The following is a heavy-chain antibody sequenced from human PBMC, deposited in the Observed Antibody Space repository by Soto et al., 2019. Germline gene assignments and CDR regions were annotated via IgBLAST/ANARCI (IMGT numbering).Heavy chain of an antibody. Sequence: EVQLVESGGGLVQPGGSLRLSCAASGFTFSSYRMHWVRQAPGKGLGWVSGISSDGSSTSYADSVRGRFTISRDNAQNTLHLQMNSLRAEDTAVYYCARGGGGIDYWGQGTLVTVSS. D-gene: IGHD3-16*01. J-gene: IGHJ4*02. CDR1: GFTFSSYR. CDR3: ARGGGGIDY. CDR2: ISSDGSST. V-gene: IGHV3-74*01.